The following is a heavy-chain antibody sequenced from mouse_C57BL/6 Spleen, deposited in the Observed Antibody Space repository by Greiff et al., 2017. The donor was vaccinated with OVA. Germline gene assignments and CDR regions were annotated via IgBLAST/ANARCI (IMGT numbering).Heavy chain of an antibody. Sequence: EVQLQQSGPELVKPGASVKISCKASGYTFTDYYMNWVKQSHGKSLEWIGDINPNNGGTSYNQKFKGKATLTVDKSSSTAYMVLRSLTSEDSAVYYCARDGYGFAYWGQGTLVTVSA. D-gene: IGHD2-2*01. CDR1: GYTFTDYY. J-gene: IGHJ3*01. V-gene: IGHV1-26*01. CDR3: ARDGYGFAY. CDR2: INPNNGGT.